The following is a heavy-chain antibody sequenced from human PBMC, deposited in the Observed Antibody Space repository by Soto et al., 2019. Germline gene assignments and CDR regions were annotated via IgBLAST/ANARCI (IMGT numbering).Heavy chain of an antibody. Sequence: EVQLVESGGGLVQPGGSLRVSCAASGFTLRSHRIHWVRQAPGKGLEWVSRIDTDGGGTSYADSVKGRFTISTDNAKNTVYLPINGLRAEDTAVHYCASVFDLWGQGTLVTVSS. CDR2: IDTDGGGT. J-gene: IGHJ4*02. V-gene: IGHV3-74*01. CDR1: GFTLRSHR. CDR3: ASVFDL.